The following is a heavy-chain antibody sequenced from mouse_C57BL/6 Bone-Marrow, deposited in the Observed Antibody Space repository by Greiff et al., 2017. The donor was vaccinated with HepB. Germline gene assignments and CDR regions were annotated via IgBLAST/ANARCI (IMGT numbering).Heavy chain of an antibody. V-gene: IGHV1-82*01. J-gene: IGHJ2*01. CDR3: ARSGYYGYSDFDY. CDR2: IYPGDGDT. Sequence: QVQLQQSGPELVKPGASVKISCKASGYAFSSSWMNWVKQRPGKGLEWIGRIYPGDGDTNYNGKFKGKATLTADKSSSTAYMQLSSLTSEDSAVYFCARSGYYGYSDFDYWGQGTTLTVSS. CDR1: GYAFSSSW. D-gene: IGHD2-2*01.